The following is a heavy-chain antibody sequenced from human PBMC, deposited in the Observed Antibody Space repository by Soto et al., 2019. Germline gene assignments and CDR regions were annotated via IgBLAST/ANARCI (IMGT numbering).Heavy chain of an antibody. CDR1: VFTFSSYS. CDR3: ARDHIVVVPAAIGAPYYSSYGMHA. Sequence: XGSLRLSCASSVFTFSSYSMNCVRHSPGKWLEWVSYISSSSSTIYYADSVKGRFTISRDNAKNSLYLQMNSLRDEDTAVYYCARDHIVVVPAAIGAPYYSSYGMHALGPGTTVLVSS. CDR2: ISSSSSTI. D-gene: IGHD2-2*02. V-gene: IGHV3-48*02. J-gene: IGHJ6*02.